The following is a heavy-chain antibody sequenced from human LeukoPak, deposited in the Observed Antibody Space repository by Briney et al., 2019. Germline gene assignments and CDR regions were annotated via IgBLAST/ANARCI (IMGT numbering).Heavy chain of an antibody. CDR1: GYSFSSYW. J-gene: IGHJ4*02. Sequence: GESLKISCQASGYSFSSYWIAWVRHMPGKGLEWMGIIYPGDSDTKYSPSFEGQVTISADKFTSTTYLQWSSLRASDTAIYYCARRWYDSSGYSRHFDYWGQGTLVTVPS. V-gene: IGHV5-51*01. CDR3: ARRWYDSSGYSRHFDY. CDR2: IYPGDSDT. D-gene: IGHD3-22*01.